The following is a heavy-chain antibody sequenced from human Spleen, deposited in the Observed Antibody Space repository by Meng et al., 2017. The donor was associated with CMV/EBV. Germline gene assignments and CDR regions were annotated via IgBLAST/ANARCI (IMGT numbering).Heavy chain of an antibody. CDR3: ARDSSGYEYGVGPPFDY. CDR2: ISSSSSTI. D-gene: IGHD6-25*01. V-gene: IGHV3-11*04. Sequence: GGSLRLSCAASGFTFSDYYMSWIRQAPGKGLEWVSYISSSSSTIYYADSVKGRFTISRDNDENSLFLQMNSLRADDTAVYYCARDSSGYEYGVGPPFDYWGQGTPVTVSS. J-gene: IGHJ4*02. CDR1: GFTFSDYY.